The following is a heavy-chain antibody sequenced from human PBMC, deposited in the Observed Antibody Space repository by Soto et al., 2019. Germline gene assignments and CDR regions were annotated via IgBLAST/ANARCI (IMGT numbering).Heavy chain of an antibody. CDR3: AKDKHCSGGSCYFDY. Sequence: EVQLVDSGGGLVQPGRSLRLACAASGFTFEDYAMHWVRQAPGKGLEWVSGISWNSGSIGYADSVKGRFTISRDNAKNSLYLQMNSLRAEDTAVYYCAKDKHCSGGSCYFDYWGQGTLVTVSS. D-gene: IGHD2-15*01. CDR1: GFTFEDYA. V-gene: IGHV3-9*01. CDR2: ISWNSGSI. J-gene: IGHJ4*02.